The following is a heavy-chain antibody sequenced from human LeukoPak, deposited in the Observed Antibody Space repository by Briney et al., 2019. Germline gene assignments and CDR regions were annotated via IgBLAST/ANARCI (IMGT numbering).Heavy chain of an antibody. V-gene: IGHV3-73*01. J-gene: IGHJ3*02. CDR3: ARLEDSSPIEVALDI. CDR1: GFTFSGSV. Sequence: GGSLKLSCAASGFTFSGSVMHWVRQAAGKGLEWVGRIRSKRNNYATAYAASVKGRFTIYRDDSKNMVYLHMDSLKTEDTARYYCARLEDSSPIEVALDIWGQGTVVTVSS. D-gene: IGHD6-13*01. CDR2: IRSKRNNYAT.